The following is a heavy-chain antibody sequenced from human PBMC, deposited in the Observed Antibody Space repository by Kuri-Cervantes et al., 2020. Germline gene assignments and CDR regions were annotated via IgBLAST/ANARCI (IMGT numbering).Heavy chain of an antibody. V-gene: IGHV3-33*01. CDR2: IWYDGSNK. Sequence: SLKISCAASGFTFSSYGMHWVRQAPGKGLEWVAVIWYDGSNKYYADSVKGRFTISRDNSKNTLYLQMNSLRAEDTAVYYCARARLRFLEGVDYWGQGTLVTVSS. CDR3: ARARLRFLEGVDY. J-gene: IGHJ4*02. D-gene: IGHD3-3*01. CDR1: GFTFSSYG.